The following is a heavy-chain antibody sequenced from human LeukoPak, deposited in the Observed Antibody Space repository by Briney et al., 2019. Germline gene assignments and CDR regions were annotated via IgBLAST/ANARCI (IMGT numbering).Heavy chain of an antibody. D-gene: IGHD1-26*01. V-gene: IGHV1-2*02. CDR1: GYTFTGYY. CDR2: INPNSGGT. CDR3: ARIIVGATTSAFDI. Sequence: GASVKVCCKASGYTFTGYYMHWVRQAPRQGLEWMGWINPNSGGTNYAQKFQGRVTMTRDTSISTAYMELSRLRSDDTAVYYCARIIVGATTSAFDIWGQGTMVTVSS. J-gene: IGHJ3*02.